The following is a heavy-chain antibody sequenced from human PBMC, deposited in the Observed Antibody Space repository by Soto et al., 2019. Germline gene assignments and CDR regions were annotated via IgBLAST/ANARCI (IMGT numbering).Heavy chain of an antibody. J-gene: IGHJ6*02. D-gene: IGHD3-22*01. CDR3: ARELHYYDSSGYYEYYYYYGMDV. Sequence: QVQLVQSGAEVKKPGSSVKVSCKASGGTFSSYTISWVRQAPGQGLEWMGRIIPILGIANYAQKFQGRVTITAHKSTSTAYMELSSLRSEDTAVYYCARELHYYDSSGYYEYYYYYGMDVWGQGTTVTVSS. V-gene: IGHV1-69*08. CDR1: GGTFSSYT. CDR2: IIPILGIA.